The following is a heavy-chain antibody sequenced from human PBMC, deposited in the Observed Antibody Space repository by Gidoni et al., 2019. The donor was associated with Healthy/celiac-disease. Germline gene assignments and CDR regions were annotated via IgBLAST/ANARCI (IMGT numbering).Heavy chain of an antibody. CDR1: CWSFSGYY. J-gene: IGHJ4*02. Sequence: QVQLQQWGAGLLKPSETLSLTCAVYCWSFSGYYWSWIRQPPGKGLEWIGEINHSVSTNYNPSLKSRVTISVETSKNQFSLKMSSVTAADTAVYYCARENATAYYFDYWGQVTLVTVSS. CDR2: INHSVST. CDR3: ARENATAYYFDY. V-gene: IGHV4-34*01. D-gene: IGHD2-2*01.